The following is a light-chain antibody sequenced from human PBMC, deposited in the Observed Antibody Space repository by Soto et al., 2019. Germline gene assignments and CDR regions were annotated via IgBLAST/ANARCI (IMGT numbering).Light chain of an antibody. CDR1: QTISGW. J-gene: IGKJ1*01. V-gene: IGKV1-5*02. Sequence: DIQMTQSPSSLSASVGDRVTIICRAGQTISGWLAWYQQRPGKAPNLLIYDASSLKSGVPSRFRGSGSGTQFTLTISSLQPDDFATYYCQQYDSYPWTFGQGTKVDIK. CDR2: DAS. CDR3: QQYDSYPWT.